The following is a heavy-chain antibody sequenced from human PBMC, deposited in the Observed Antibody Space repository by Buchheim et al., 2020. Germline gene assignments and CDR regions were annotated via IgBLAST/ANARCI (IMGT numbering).Heavy chain of an antibody. CDR1: GFTVSSNY. V-gene: IGHV3-33*08. J-gene: IGHJ4*02. D-gene: IGHD6-13*01. CDR3: AAGDY. CDR2: IWFDGTKG. Sequence: VQLVESGGGLVQPGGSLRLSCAASGFTVSSNYMSWVRQAPGKGLEWVAIIWFDGTKGHYADSVKGRFAISRDNSNNTLFLQMTNLRVDDTAIYYCAAGDYWGQGTL.